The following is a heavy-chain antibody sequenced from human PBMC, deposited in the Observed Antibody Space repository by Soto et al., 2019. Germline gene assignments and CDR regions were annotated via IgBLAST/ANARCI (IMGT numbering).Heavy chain of an antibody. CDR1: GYTFTGYY. CDR2: INPNSGGT. Sequence: ASVKVSCKASGYTFTGYYMHWVRQAPGQGLEWMGWINPNSGGTNYAQKFQGRVTMTRDTSISTAYMELSRLRSDDTAVYYCARPLDYDFWSGFPYGMDVCGQGTTVTVSS. CDR3: ARPLDYDFWSGFPYGMDV. D-gene: IGHD3-3*01. V-gene: IGHV1-2*02. J-gene: IGHJ6*02.